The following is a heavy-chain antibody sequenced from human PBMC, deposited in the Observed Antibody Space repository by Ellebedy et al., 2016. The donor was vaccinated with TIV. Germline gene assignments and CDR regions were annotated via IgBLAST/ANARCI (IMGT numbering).Heavy chain of an antibody. Sequence: GESLKISCAASGFTFSNARMNWVRQAPGKGLEWVGRIKSKTDGGAADYAAPVKGRFTISRDDSKNTLYLQMNSLKTEDTAVYFCTTVYRYNYDSVWGQGTLVTVPS. CDR2: IKSKTDGGAA. V-gene: IGHV3-15*01. D-gene: IGHD5-18*01. CDR1: GFTFSNAR. J-gene: IGHJ4*02. CDR3: TTVYRYNYDSV.